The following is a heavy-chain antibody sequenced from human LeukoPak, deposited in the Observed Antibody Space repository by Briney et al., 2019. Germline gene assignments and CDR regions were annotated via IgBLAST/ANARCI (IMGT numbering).Heavy chain of an antibody. CDR3: ARDPYSGGYGDYYYYYMDV. J-gene: IGHJ6*03. CDR2: ISSSSSTI. D-gene: IGHD1-26*01. V-gene: IGHV3-48*01. CDR1: GFTFSSYS. Sequence: GGSLRLSCAASGFTFSSYSMNWVRQAPGKGLEWVSYISSSSSTIYYADSVKGRFTIPGDSAKNSLYLQMNSLRAEDTAVYYCARDPYSGGYGDYYYYYMDVWGKGTTVTISS.